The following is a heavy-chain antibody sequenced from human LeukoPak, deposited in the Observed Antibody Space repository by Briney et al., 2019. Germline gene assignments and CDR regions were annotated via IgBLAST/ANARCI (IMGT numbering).Heavy chain of an antibody. CDR2: ISYDGSNK. J-gene: IGHJ4*02. Sequence: GGSLRLSCAASGFTFSSYGMHWVRQAPGKGLEWVALISYDGSNKYYADSVKGRFTISRDNSKNTLYLQMNSLRAEDTAVYYCAEDLAGIYYFDYWGQGTLVTVSS. CDR1: GFTFSSYG. V-gene: IGHV3-30*18. CDR3: AEDLAGIYYFDY. D-gene: IGHD6-13*01.